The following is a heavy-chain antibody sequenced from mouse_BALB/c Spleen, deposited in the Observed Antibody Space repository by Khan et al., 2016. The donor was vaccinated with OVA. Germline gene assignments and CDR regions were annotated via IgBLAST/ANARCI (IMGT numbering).Heavy chain of an antibody. Sequence: QIQLVQSGPELKKPGETVKISCKASGYTFTNYGINWVKQAPGKGLKWMGWINTNTGEPTYAEEFKGRFAFSLETSASTAYLQLNNLKNEDTATYFGARGNYDGSNSWFAYWGQGTLVTVSA. CDR2: INTNTGEP. CDR3: ARGNYDGSNSWFAY. D-gene: IGHD1-1*01. CDR1: GYTFTNYG. V-gene: IGHV9-3*02. J-gene: IGHJ3*01.